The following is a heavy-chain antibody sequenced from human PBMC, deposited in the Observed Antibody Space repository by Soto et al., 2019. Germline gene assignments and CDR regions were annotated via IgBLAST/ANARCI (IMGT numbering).Heavy chain of an antibody. V-gene: IGHV3-33*01. CDR2: IWYDGSNK. CDR3: ARDRRSGAFDI. D-gene: IGHD3-3*01. Sequence: QVQLVESGGGVVQPGRSLRLSCAASGFTFSSYAMHWVRQAPGKGLEWVAVIWYDGSNKYYADSVKGRFTISRDNSKNTLYLQMNNLRAEDTAVYYCARDRRSGAFDIWGQGTMVTVSS. CDR1: GFTFSSYA. J-gene: IGHJ3*02.